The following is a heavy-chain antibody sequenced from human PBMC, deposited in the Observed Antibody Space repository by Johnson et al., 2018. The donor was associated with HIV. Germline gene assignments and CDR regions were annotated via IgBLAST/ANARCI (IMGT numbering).Heavy chain of an antibody. CDR2: TPSGGGT. J-gene: IGHJ3*02. Sequence: VQLVESGGGVVQPGRSLRLSCAASGFTVSSNYMSWVRQAPGKGPEWVSALTPSGGGTYYSDSVKGRFTISRDNSKNTLYLQLNSLRAEDTAVFYCAKHLSTLVDAFDIWGQGTMVTVSS. D-gene: IGHD3-16*01. V-gene: IGHV3-66*04. CDR1: GFTVSSNY. CDR3: AKHLSTLVDAFDI.